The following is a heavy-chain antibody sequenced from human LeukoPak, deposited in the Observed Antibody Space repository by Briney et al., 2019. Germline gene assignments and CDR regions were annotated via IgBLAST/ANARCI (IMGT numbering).Heavy chain of an antibody. J-gene: IGHJ4*02. CDR2: ISSSSSYI. V-gene: IGHV3-11*06. CDR3: ARDLLRGYSYGLVGY. Sequence: GGSLRLSCAASGFTFSDHYMSWIRQAPGKGLEWVSSISSSSSYIYYADSVKGRFTISRDNAKNSLYLQMNSLRAEDTAVYYCARDLLRGYSYGLVGYWGQGTLVTVSS. CDR1: GFTFSDHY. D-gene: IGHD5-18*01.